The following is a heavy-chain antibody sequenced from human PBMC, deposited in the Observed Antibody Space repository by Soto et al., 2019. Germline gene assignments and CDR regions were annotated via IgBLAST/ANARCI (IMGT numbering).Heavy chain of an antibody. J-gene: IGHJ6*02. Sequence: QVQLVQSGAEVKKPGSSVKVSCKASGGTFSSYAISWVRQAPGQGLEWMGGIIPIFGTANYAQKFQGRVTITADESTSTDNMELSSLRSEDTAAYYCASPPPHHYCYGMDVCGQGTTVTVSS. CDR2: IIPIFGTA. V-gene: IGHV1-69*12. CDR3: ASPPPHHYCYGMDV. CDR1: GGTFSSYA.